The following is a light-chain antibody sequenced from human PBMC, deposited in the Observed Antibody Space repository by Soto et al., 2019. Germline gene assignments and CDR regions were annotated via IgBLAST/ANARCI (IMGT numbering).Light chain of an antibody. V-gene: IGKV1-39*01. CDR2: AAS. J-gene: IGKJ5*01. Sequence: DIQMTQAPSSLSASVGDRVTITCRASQSISRNLNWYQQKPGKAPKLLIYAASTLQSGVPSRFSGSGSGTDFTLTISSLQPEDFAIYYCQQSYNTPITLGQGTRLEIK. CDR1: QSISRN. CDR3: QQSYNTPIT.